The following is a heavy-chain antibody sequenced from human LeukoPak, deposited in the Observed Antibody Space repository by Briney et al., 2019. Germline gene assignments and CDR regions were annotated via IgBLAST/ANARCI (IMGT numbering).Heavy chain of an antibody. Sequence: GGSLRLSCAASGFIFSNYAMSWVRQAPGKGLEWVSAISGSGGSTYYADSVKGRFTISRDNSKNTLYLQMNSLRAEDTAVYYCANDKVPAAIGYYYYYGMDVWGQGTTVTVSS. CDR1: GFIFSNYA. CDR2: ISGSGGST. V-gene: IGHV3-23*01. CDR3: ANDKVPAAIGYYYYYGMDV. J-gene: IGHJ6*02. D-gene: IGHD2-2*01.